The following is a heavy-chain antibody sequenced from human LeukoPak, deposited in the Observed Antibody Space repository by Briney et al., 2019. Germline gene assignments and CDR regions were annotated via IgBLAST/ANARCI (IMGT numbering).Heavy chain of an antibody. J-gene: IGHJ4*02. Sequence: PGGSLRLSXXAXGFTFSSYGMHWVRQAPGKGLEWVAFIRYDGSNKYYADSVKGRFTISRDNSKNTLYLQMNSLRAEDTAVYYCAKEEIAAAGGAFDYWGQGTLVTVSS. V-gene: IGHV3-30*02. D-gene: IGHD6-13*01. CDR3: AKEEIAAAGGAFDY. CDR2: IRYDGSNK. CDR1: GFTFSSYG.